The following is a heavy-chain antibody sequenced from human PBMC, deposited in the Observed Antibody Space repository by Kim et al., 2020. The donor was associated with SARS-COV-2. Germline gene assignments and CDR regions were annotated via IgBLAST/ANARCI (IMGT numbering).Heavy chain of an antibody. CDR3: ARALTTGFSTFNY. D-gene: IGHD4-17*01. Sequence: YSQKFEGRVTITRDTAASTAYMELSSLRSEDTAVYYCARALTTGFSTFNYWGQGTLVTVSS. J-gene: IGHJ4*02. V-gene: IGHV1-3*01.